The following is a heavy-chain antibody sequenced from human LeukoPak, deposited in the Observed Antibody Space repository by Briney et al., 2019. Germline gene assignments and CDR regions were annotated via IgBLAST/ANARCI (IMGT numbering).Heavy chain of an antibody. J-gene: IGHJ4*02. D-gene: IGHD2-15*01. CDR1: GGSISSGSYY. CDR3: ARLHCSGGSCYSEGEAGY. Sequence: SETLSLTCTVSGGSISSGSYYWSWIRQPAGKGLEWIGRIYTSGSTNYNPSLKSRVTISVDTSKNQFSLKLSSVTAADTAVYYCARLHCSGGSCYSEGEAGYWGQGTLVTVSS. CDR2: IYTSGST. V-gene: IGHV4-61*02.